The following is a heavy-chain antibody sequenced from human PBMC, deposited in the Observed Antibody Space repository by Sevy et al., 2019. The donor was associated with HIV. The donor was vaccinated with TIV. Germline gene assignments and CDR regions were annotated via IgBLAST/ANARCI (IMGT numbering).Heavy chain of an antibody. Sequence: GGSLRLSCAASGFTFYSYAMAWVRQAPGKGLEWVSAISGSGGSTYYADSLKGRFTISRDNSKNTMYLQMNSLRAEDTAVYYCAKATTPRFGVITFYFDYRGQGTLVTVSS. J-gene: IGHJ4*02. CDR1: GFTFYSYA. CDR2: ISGSGGST. CDR3: AKATTPRFGVITFYFDY. D-gene: IGHD3-3*01. V-gene: IGHV3-23*01.